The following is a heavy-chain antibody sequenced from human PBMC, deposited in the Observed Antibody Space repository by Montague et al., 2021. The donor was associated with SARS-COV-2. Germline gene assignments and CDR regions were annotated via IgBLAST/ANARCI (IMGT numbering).Heavy chain of an antibody. V-gene: IGHV3-30*03. Sequence: YLRLSCAASGFPFSYYGMFWVRQAPGKGPEWVALFPADGRNIYYADSVKGRFTVSRDNSRDTLYLQMNSLRVEDTAMYYCARDLSGRFDLWGQGTLVTVSS. CDR1: GFPFSYYG. CDR3: ARDLSGRFDL. CDR2: FPADGRNI. J-gene: IGHJ5*02.